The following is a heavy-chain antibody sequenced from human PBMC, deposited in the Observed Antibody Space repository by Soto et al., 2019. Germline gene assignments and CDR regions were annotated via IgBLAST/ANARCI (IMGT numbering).Heavy chain of an antibody. D-gene: IGHD4-4*01. J-gene: IGHJ4*02. Sequence: PSEPLSLSCRVAGGSMSSNCWSWIRQSPGKGLEWIGFVYYGGTNYNPSFESRVTMSVDTPKKQLSLELSPVTAADTAVYYCVSYRGAFYFEYWGQGTLVTVPS. CDR2: VYYGGT. V-gene: IGHV4-59*01. CDR1: GGSMSSNC. CDR3: VSYRGAFYFEY.